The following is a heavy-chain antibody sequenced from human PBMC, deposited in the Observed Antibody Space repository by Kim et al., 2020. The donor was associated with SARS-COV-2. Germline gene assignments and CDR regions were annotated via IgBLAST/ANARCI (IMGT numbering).Heavy chain of an antibody. CDR3: ARGRALRFLEWLSPYYYYYGMDV. CDR2: TYYRSKWYN. J-gene: IGHJ6*02. CDR1: GDSVSSNSAA. D-gene: IGHD3-3*01. V-gene: IGHV6-1*01. Sequence: SQTLSLTCAISGDSVSSNSAAWNWIRQSPSRGLEWLGRTYYRSKWYNDYAVSMKSRITINPDTSKNQFSLQLNSVTPEDTAVYYCARGRALRFLEWLSPYYYYYGMDVWGQGTTVTVSS.